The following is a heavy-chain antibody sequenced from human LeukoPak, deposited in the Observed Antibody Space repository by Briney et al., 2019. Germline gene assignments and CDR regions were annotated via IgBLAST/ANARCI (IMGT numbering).Heavy chain of an antibody. Sequence: PGGPLRLSCAASGFTFSNNWMHWVRQAPGKGLVWVSRINSDGSSTNYADSVKGRFTISRDNAKNSLYLQMNSLRADDTAVYYCARNTPPVTSNGMDVWGQGTTVIVSS. CDR3: ARNTPPVTSNGMDV. J-gene: IGHJ6*02. CDR1: GFTFSNNW. CDR2: INSDGSST. V-gene: IGHV3-74*01. D-gene: IGHD3-16*02.